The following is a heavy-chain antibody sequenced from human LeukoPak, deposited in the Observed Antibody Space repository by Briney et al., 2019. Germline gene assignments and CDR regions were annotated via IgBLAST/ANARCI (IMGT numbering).Heavy chain of an antibody. CDR1: GFTFSSYG. Sequence: PGGSLRLSCAASGFTFSSYGMHWVRQAPGKGLEWVAFIRYDGSNNYYADSVRGRFTISRDNSKDTLYLQMNSLRAEDTAVYYCARGELQPRDYYYYYYMDVWGKGTTVTVSS. CDR2: IRYDGSNN. J-gene: IGHJ6*03. V-gene: IGHV3-30*02. CDR3: ARGELQPRDYYYYYYMDV. D-gene: IGHD1-7*01.